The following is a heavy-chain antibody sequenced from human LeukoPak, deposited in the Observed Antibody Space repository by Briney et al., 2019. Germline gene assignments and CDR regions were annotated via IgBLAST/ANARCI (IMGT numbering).Heavy chain of an antibody. J-gene: IGHJ6*02. CDR2: ISYDGSNK. Sequence: GGSLRLSCAASGFTFSSYGMHWVRQAPGKGLEWVAVISYDGSNKYYADSVKGRYTISRDNSKNTLYLQMNSLRAEDTAVYYCAKDADSSSWYGMNYYYYYGMDVWGQGTTVTVSS. CDR1: GFTFSSYG. CDR3: AKDADSSSWYGMNYYYYYGMDV. V-gene: IGHV3-30*18. D-gene: IGHD6-13*01.